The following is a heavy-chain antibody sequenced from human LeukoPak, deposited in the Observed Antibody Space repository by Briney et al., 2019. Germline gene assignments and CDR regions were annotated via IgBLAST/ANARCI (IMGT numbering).Heavy chain of an antibody. CDR2: IYYSGST. Sequence: SETLSLTCTVSGGSISSGGYYWSWIRQHPGEGLEWIGYIYYSGSTYYNPSLKSRVTISVDTSKNQFSLKLSSVTAADTAVYYCARGGEMDELGDWFDPWGQGTPVTVSS. V-gene: IGHV4-31*03. CDR1: GGSISSGGYY. J-gene: IGHJ5*02. D-gene: IGHD3-16*01. CDR3: ARGGEMDELGDWFDP.